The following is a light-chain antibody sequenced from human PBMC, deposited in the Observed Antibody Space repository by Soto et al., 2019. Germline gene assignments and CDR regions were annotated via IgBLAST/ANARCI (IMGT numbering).Light chain of an antibody. CDR2: EVT. CDR1: SSDVGGYNS. J-gene: IGLJ3*02. Sequence: QSALTQPPSASGSPGQSVTISCTGTSSDVGGYNSVSWYQHHPGKAPKLMIYEVTKRPSGVPDRFSGSKSGNTASLTVSGLQADDEADYYCSSFAGGNNFEFGGGTKLTVL. CDR3: SSFAGGNNFE. V-gene: IGLV2-8*01.